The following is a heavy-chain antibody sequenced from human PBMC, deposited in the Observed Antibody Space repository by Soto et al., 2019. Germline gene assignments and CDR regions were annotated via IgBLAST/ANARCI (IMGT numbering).Heavy chain of an antibody. CDR2: ISYDEINK. CDR3: AKSVYNWNDGFFDY. J-gene: IGHJ4*02. CDR1: GFTLSSYG. V-gene: IGHV3-30*18. D-gene: IGHD1-1*01. Sequence: QVQLVESGGGVVQPGRSLRLSCAASGFTLSSYGMHWVRKAPGKGLGWVAIISYDEINKYYADSVKGRFTISRDNSKNTLYLQMNSLRAEDTAVYYCAKSVYNWNDGFFDYWGQGTLVTVSS.